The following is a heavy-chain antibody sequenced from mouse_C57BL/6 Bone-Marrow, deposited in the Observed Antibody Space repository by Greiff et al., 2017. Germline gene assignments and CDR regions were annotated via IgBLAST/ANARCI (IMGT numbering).Heavy chain of an antibody. J-gene: IGHJ4*01. CDR2: IYPGDGDT. V-gene: IGHV1-82*01. Sequence: QVQLQQSGPELVKPGASVKISCKASGYAFSSSWMNWVKQRPGKGLEWIGRIYPGDGDTNYNGKFKGKATLTADKSSSTAYMQLSSLTSEDSAVYFCARVRQGYYYAMDYWGQGTSVTVSS. CDR1: GYAFSSSW. D-gene: IGHD2-14*01. CDR3: ARVRQGYYYAMDY.